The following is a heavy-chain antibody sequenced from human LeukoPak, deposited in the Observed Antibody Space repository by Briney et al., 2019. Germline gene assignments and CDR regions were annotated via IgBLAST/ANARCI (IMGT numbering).Heavy chain of an antibody. D-gene: IGHD3-22*01. CDR3: AKDPTDFDSSGQTYFDY. V-gene: IGHV3-23*01. J-gene: IGHJ4*02. CDR1: GFTFSSCA. CDR2: ISGSGGIT. Sequence: SGGSLRLSCAASGFTFSSCAMNWVRQAPGKGLEWVSVISGSGGITHYADSVRGRFTISRDNSKNTLYLQMNSLRAEDTAVYYCAKDPTDFDSSGQTYFDYWGQGSLVTVSS.